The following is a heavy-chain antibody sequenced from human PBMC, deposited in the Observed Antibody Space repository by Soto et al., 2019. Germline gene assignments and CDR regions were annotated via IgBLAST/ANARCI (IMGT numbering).Heavy chain of an antibody. Sequence: GGSLRLSCTGSGFTFSDYCMNWVRQAPGSGLEWVSDISTGGNSIHYSDSVKGRFTISRDNAKNSLYLQMNSLRVDDSALYYCAREGEGDYFNFDSWGQGTRVTVPQ. CDR1: GFTFSDYC. V-gene: IGHV3-48*03. CDR2: ISTGGNSI. J-gene: IGHJ4*02. D-gene: IGHD3-16*01. CDR3: AREGEGDYFNFDS.